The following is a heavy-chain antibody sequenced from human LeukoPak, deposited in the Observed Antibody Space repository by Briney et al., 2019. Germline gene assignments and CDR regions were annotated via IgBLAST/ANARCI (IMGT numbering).Heavy chain of an antibody. V-gene: IGHV3-21*01. Sequence: GGSLRLSCAASGFTISTFGMNWVRQAPGKGLEWVSSISSSSTYIYYADSLQGRFTIFRDNAKNSLYLQMNSLRVEDTAVYYCARDRYGGSGYAGDAFDIWGQGTVVTVSS. D-gene: IGHD5-12*01. CDR1: GFTISTFG. CDR3: ARDRYGGSGYAGDAFDI. J-gene: IGHJ3*02. CDR2: ISSSSTYI.